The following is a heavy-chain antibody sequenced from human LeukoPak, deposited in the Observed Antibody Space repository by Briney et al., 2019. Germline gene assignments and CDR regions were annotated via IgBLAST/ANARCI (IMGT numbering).Heavy chain of an antibody. CDR1: GGTFSSYA. D-gene: IGHD3-10*01. J-gene: IGHJ3*02. CDR2: IFPIFGTA. CDR3: ARGYGSGHGYSAFDI. V-gene: IGHV1-69*06. Sequence: SVKVSCKASGGTFSSYAISWVRQAPGQGLEWMGGIFPIFGTANYAQKFQGRVTITADKSTSTAYMELSSLRSEDTAVYYCARGYGSGHGYSAFDIWGQGTMVTVSS.